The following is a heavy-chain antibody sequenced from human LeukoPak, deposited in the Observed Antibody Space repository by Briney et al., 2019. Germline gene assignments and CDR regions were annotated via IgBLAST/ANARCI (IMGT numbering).Heavy chain of an antibody. J-gene: IGHJ5*02. CDR3: ARELGSSEPNWFDP. CDR2: IYYSGST. V-gene: IGHV4-59*12. Sequence: PSETLSLACTVSGGSISSYYWSWIRQPPGKGLEWIGYIYYSGSTNYNPSLKSRVTISVDTSKNQFSLKLSSVTAADTAVYYCARELGSSEPNWFDPWDQGTLVTVSS. D-gene: IGHD6-19*01. CDR1: GGSISSYY.